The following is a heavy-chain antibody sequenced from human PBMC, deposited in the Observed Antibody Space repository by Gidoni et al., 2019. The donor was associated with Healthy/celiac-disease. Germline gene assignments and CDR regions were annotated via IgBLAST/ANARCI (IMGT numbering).Heavy chain of an antibody. Sequence: LEWMGGFDPEDGETIYAQKFQGRVTMTEDTSTDTAYMELSSLRSEDTAVYYYATLWFGELYGYWGQGTLVTVSS. D-gene: IGHD3-10*01. J-gene: IGHJ4*02. CDR2: FDPEDGET. CDR3: ATLWFGELYGY. V-gene: IGHV1-24*01.